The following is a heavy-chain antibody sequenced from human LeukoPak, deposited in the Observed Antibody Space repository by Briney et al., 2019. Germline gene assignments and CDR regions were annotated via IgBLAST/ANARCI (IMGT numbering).Heavy chain of an antibody. CDR3: ATGGSHETLEY. V-gene: IGHV3-30-3*01. D-gene: IGHD1-26*01. CDR1: GFTFSSYV. Sequence: GGSLRLSCAVSGFTFSSYVMHWVRQAPGKGLEWVAVISYDGSNKYYAGSVKGRFTISRDNSKNTLYVQMSSLRADDTAVYYCATGGSHETLEYWGQGTLVTVSS. CDR2: ISYDGSNK. J-gene: IGHJ4*02.